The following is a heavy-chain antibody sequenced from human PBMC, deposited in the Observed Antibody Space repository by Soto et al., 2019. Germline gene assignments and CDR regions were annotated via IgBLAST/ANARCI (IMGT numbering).Heavy chain of an antibody. CDR3: ARIVWFGELLLDYYMDV. CDR1: GGSISSSSYY. J-gene: IGHJ6*03. Sequence: PSETLSLTCTVSGGSISSSSYYWGWIRQPPGKGLEWIGSIYYSGSTYYNPSLKSRVTISVDTSKNQFSLKLSSVTAADTAVYYCARIVWFGELLLDYYMDVWGKGTTVTVSS. V-gene: IGHV4-39*01. D-gene: IGHD3-10*01. CDR2: IYYSGST.